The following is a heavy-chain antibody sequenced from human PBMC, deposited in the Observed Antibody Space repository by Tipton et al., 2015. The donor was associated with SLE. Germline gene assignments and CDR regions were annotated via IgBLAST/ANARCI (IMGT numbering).Heavy chain of an antibody. V-gene: IGHV4-59*01. D-gene: IGHD3-22*01. CDR1: GGSISSYY. CDR2: IYYSGST. CDR3: ARHLLRYNYFDP. J-gene: IGHJ5*02. Sequence: TLSLTCTVSGGSISSYYWSWIRQPPGKGLEWIGYIYYSGSTNYNPSLKSRVTISVDTSKNQFSLKVSSVTAADTAVYFCARHLLRYNYFDPWGQGTLVTVSS.